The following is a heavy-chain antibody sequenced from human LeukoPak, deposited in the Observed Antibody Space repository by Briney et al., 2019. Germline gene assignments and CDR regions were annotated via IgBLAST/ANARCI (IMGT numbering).Heavy chain of an antibody. V-gene: IGHV1-69-2*01. CDR1: GYTFTDYY. D-gene: IGHD2-2*02. CDR2: VDPEDGET. CDR3: ARDLYCSSTSCYRVIVF. J-gene: IGHJ4*02. Sequence: GASVTVSCKASGYTFTDYYMHWVQQAPGKGFEWMGRVDPEDGETIYAEKFQGRVTMTTDTSTSTAYMELRSLRSDDTAVYYCARDLYCSSTSCYRVIVFWGQGTLVTVSS.